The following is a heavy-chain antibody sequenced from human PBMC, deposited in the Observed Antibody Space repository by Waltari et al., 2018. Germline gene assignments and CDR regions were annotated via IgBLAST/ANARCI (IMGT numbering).Heavy chain of an antibody. CDR2: IKTNGDT. V-gene: IGHV3-23*01. CDR1: VPTFRSYA. J-gene: IGHJ6*02. CDR3: ASSGSYSHRTRMDV. D-gene: IGHD1-26*01. Sequence: EVQLLESGGDLVRPGGSLRLYCEASVPTFRSYAMNWVRQAPGKGLGWVSMIKTNGDTYYADSVKGRFTISRDNSKSTLFLQMNSLRAEDTAVYYCASSGSYSHRTRMDVWGQGTKVTVSS.